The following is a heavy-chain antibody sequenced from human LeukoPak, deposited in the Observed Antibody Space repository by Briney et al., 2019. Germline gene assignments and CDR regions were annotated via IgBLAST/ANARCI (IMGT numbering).Heavy chain of an antibody. D-gene: IGHD1-26*01. V-gene: IGHV3-30-3*01. J-gene: IGHJ4*02. Sequence: GGSLRLSCAASGFTFSSYAMHWVRQAPGKGLEWVAVISYDGSNKYYADSVKGRFTISRDNSKNTLYLQMNSLRAEDTAVYYCAKDGPGSGSYFPTPDYWGQGTLVTVSS. CDR3: AKDGPGSGSYFPTPDY. CDR1: GFTFSSYA. CDR2: ISYDGSNK.